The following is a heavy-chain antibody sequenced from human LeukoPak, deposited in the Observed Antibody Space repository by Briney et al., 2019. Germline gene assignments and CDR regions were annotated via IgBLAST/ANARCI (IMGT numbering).Heavy chain of an antibody. CDR3: ATSPYYYAYYYCYMDV. Sequence: GGSLRLSCAASGFTFSSYWMNWVRQAPGKGLVWVSRISSDSSSTYYADSVKGRFTISRDNAKNTLYLQMNSLRAEDTAVYYCATSPYYYAYYYCYMDVWGKGTTVTVSS. CDR1: GFTFSSYW. D-gene: IGHD3-10*01. J-gene: IGHJ6*03. CDR2: ISSDSSST. V-gene: IGHV3-74*01.